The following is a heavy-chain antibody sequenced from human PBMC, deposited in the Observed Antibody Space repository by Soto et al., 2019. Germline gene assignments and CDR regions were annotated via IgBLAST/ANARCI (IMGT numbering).Heavy chain of an antibody. Sequence: QVRRQEWGPGLVKPSQTLSLKCSVSGGSITTGGRYWSWIRQLPGKGLEWIGDIYYSGNTYYNASLKSRVTISVEAAKNQFSLKLSSVTAADTAVYYCAQALVFTGGDGFDIWGQGRLVTVSS. CDR3: AQALVFTGGDGFDI. CDR1: GGSITTGGRY. V-gene: IGHV4-31*02. D-gene: IGHD1-1*01. CDR2: IYYSGNT. J-gene: IGHJ3*02.